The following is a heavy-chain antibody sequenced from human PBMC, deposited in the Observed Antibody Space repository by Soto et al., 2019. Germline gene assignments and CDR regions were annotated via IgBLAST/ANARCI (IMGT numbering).Heavy chain of an antibody. D-gene: IGHD3-22*01. CDR2: IKTDGSST. J-gene: IGHJ4*01. CDR1: GFTFRNYW. Sequence: LRLSCAASGFTFRNYWMHWVRKAPGKGLLWVSRIKTDGSSTTYADSVKGRFTISRDNAKNTLYLQMNSLRAEDTAVYYCARDQVDNRGYYFLDYGCHGTLVAVSS. CDR3: ARDQVDNRGYYFLDY. V-gene: IGHV3-74*01.